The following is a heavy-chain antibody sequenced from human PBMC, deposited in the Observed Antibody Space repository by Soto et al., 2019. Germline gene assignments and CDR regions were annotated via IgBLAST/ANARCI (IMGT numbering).Heavy chain of an antibody. J-gene: IGHJ6*02. CDR2: IIPIFGTA. V-gene: IGHV1-69*13. CDR1: GGTLSSYA. D-gene: IGHD3-3*01. CDR3: ARGSGITISGVVMVPYYYGMDV. Sequence: ASVTVSCTASGGTLSSYASICVQQAPRQGLEWMGGIIPIFGTANYAQKFQGRVTVTADESTSTAYMELSSLRSEDTAVYYCARGSGITISGVVMVPYYYGMDVWGQGTTVTVSS.